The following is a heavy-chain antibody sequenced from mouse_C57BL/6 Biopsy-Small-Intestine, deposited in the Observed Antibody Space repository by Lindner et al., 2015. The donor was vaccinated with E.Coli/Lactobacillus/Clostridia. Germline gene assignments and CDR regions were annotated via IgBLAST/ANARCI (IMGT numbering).Heavy chain of an antibody. CDR1: GYAFSSYW. Sequence: VQLQESGAELVKPEASVKISCKASGYAFSSYWMNWVKQRPGKGLEWIGQIYPGDGDTNYNGKFKGKATLTADKSSSTAYMQLSSLTSEDSAVYFCARRTDYSNSDYYAMDYWGQGTSVTVSS. CDR3: ARRTDYSNSDYYAMDY. D-gene: IGHD2-5*01. V-gene: IGHV1-80*01. CDR2: IYPGDGDT. J-gene: IGHJ4*01.